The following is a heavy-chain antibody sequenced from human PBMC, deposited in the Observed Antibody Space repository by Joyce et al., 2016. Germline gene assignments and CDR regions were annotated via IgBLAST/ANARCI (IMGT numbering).Heavy chain of an antibody. CDR1: GFSFRNAW. CDR2: VKSKSQGGTT. Sequence: EVQLVESGGGLVKPGGSLRRSCAASGFSFRNAWVTWVRQAPGKGLAWVGRVKSKSQGGTTDYAAPVKGRFTISRDDSRDTAYLQMNSLKSEDTGVYFCVTGLCIGTACHWDDAFDVWGQGTMVTVSS. V-gene: IGHV3-15*01. D-gene: IGHD2-2*01. J-gene: IGHJ3*01. CDR3: VTGLCIGTACHWDDAFDV.